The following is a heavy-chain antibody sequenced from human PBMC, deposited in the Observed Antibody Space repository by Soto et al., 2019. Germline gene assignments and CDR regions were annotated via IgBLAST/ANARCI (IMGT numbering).Heavy chain of an antibody. CDR2: IKQDGSEK. J-gene: IGHJ6*03. D-gene: IGHD6-19*01. V-gene: IGHV3-7*01. Sequence: GGSLRLSCAASGFTFSSYWMSWVRQAPGKGLEWVANIKQDGSEKYYVDSVKGRFTISRDNAKNSLYLQMNSLRAEDTAVYYCARGEDSSGWYYYYYMDVWGKGTTVTVSS. CDR3: ARGEDSSGWYYYYYMDV. CDR1: GFTFSSYW.